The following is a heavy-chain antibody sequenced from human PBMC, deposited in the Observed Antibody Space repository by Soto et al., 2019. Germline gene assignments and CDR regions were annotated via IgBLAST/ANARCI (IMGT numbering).Heavy chain of an antibody. V-gene: IGHV3-43*01. J-gene: IGHJ6*02. Sequence: GGSLRLSCAASGFTFDDYTMHWVRQAPGKGLEWVSLISWDGGSTYYADSVKGRFTISRDNSKNSLYLQMNSLRTEDTALYYCAKDFYDFWSGLYYGMDVWGQGTTVTVSS. D-gene: IGHD3-3*01. CDR1: GFTFDDYT. CDR2: ISWDGGST. CDR3: AKDFYDFWSGLYYGMDV.